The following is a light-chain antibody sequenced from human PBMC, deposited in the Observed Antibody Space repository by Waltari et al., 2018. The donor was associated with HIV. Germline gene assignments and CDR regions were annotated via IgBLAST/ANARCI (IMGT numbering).Light chain of an antibody. Sequence: QSVLTQPPSASATPGQRVTISCSGSSSNIGTYYVYWYQQLPGATPKVLIFRNNRRPAGVPDRCSGSKSGTSASLAISGLRSEDEADYYCATWDDSLSGVVFGGGTKLTVL. CDR2: RNN. V-gene: IGLV1-47*01. CDR3: ATWDDSLSGVV. J-gene: IGLJ2*01. CDR1: SSNIGTYY.